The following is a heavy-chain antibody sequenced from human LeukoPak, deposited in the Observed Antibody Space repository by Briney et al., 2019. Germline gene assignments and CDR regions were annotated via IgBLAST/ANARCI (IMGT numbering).Heavy chain of an antibody. CDR2: ITSSSTYT. CDR1: GFSFSSYN. V-gene: IGHV3-21*01. CDR3: AKMGKTENHYGSGRFSYYYYMDV. J-gene: IGHJ6*03. D-gene: IGHD3-10*01. Sequence: PGGSLRLSCAASGFSFSSYNMNWVRQTPGKGLEWVSSITSSSTYTFYADSVKGRFTISRDNSKNTLYLQMNSLRAEDTAVYYCAKMGKTENHYGSGRFSYYYYMDVWGKGTTVTISS.